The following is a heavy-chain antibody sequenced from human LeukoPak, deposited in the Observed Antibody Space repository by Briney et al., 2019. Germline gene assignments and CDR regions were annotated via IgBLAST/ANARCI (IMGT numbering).Heavy chain of an antibody. Sequence: GGSLRLSCAASGFTFSSYSMSWVRHAPGKGLEWVSYISSSSSYIYYADSVKGRFTFSRDNAKNSLSLQMNSLRAEDTAVYYCARDLDRAFDYWGQGTLVTVST. D-gene: IGHD1-14*01. CDR2: ISSSSSYI. CDR3: ARDLDRAFDY. J-gene: IGHJ4*02. V-gene: IGHV3-21*01. CDR1: GFTFSSYS.